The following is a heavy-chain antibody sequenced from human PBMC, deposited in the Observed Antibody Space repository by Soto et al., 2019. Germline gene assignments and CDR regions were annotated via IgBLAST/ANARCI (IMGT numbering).Heavy chain of an antibody. Sequence: EVQLVESGGGLVQPGGPLRLSCAASGFTFSSYWMSWVRQAPGKGPEWVANIKQDGGEKHYVDSVKGRFTISRDNAKNSLYLQMNSLRAEDTAVYYCARGSIAPDYWGQGTLVTVSS. D-gene: IGHD6-13*01. J-gene: IGHJ4*02. CDR1: GFTFSSYW. V-gene: IGHV3-7*01. CDR2: IKQDGGEK. CDR3: ARGSIAPDY.